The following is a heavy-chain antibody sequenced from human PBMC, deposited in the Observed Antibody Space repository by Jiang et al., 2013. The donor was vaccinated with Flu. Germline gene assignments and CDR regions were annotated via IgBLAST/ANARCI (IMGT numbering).Heavy chain of an antibody. CDR3: ATIAADYYDRNGQTDF. J-gene: IGHJ4*02. CDR2: ISYDGIKK. D-gene: IGHD3-22*01. V-gene: IGHV3-30*03. Sequence: VQLVESGGGVVQPGRSLRLSCKAAGLTFSMYGIHWVRQAPGKGPEWVAGISYDGIKKYYADSVKGRFTISRDNSKNTLSLQMSSLRAEDTAVYYCATIAADYYDRNGQTDFWGQGTLVTVSS. CDR1: GLTFSMYG.